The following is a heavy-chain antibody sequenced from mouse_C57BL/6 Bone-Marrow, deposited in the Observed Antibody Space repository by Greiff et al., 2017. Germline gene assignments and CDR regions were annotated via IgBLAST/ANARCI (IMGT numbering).Heavy chain of an antibody. V-gene: IGHV5-6*02. Sequence: DVMLVESGGDLVKPGGSLKLSCAASGFTFSSYGLSWVRPTPDTRLEWVATISSGGSYTYSPDSVKGRFTISRDNAKNTLYLQMSSLKSEDTAMYYWARRDGYSERFAYWGQGTLVTVSA. J-gene: IGHJ3*01. CDR3: ARRDGYSERFAY. CDR1: GFTFSSYG. CDR2: ISSGGSYT. D-gene: IGHD2-3*01.